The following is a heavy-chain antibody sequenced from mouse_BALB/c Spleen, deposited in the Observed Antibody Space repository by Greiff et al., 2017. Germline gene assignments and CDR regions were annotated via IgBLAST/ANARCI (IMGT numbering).Heavy chain of an antibody. CDR1: GYTFTSYW. J-gene: IGHJ4*01. CDR3: ARGAGYYGPYAMDY. Sequence: QVQLQQPGAELVKPGASVKLSCKASGYTFTSYWMHWVKQRPGQGLEWIGEINPSNGRTNYNEKFKSKATLTVDKSSSTAYMQLSSLTSEDSAVYYCARGAGYYGPYAMDYWGQGTSVTVSS. CDR2: INPSNGRT. D-gene: IGHD1-2*01. V-gene: IGHV1S81*02.